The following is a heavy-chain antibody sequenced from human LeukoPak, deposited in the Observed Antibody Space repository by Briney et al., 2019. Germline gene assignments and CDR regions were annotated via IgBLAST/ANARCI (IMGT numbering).Heavy chain of an antibody. Sequence: GGSLRRSGAAAGFTFSSDGMYRVRQAPAKGLEWVAVIWYDGSNKYYADSVKGRFTISRDNSKNTLYLQMNSLRAEDTAVYYCARGEMATIGAYYYGMDVWGQGTTVTVSS. V-gene: IGHV3-33*01. D-gene: IGHD5-24*01. CDR3: ARGEMATIGAYYYGMDV. J-gene: IGHJ6*02. CDR1: GFTFSSDG. CDR2: IWYDGSNK.